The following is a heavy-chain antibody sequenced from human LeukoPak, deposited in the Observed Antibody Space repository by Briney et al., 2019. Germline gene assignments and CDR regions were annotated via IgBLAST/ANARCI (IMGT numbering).Heavy chain of an antibody. CDR2: IWYDGSNK. D-gene: IGHD6-13*01. CDR1: GFTFSSYG. CDR3: ARDRSPSGYSSSWYGRYFDY. V-gene: IGHV3-33*01. J-gene: IGHJ4*02. Sequence: GSLRLSCAASGFTFSSYGMHWVRQAPGKGLEWVAVIWYDGSNKYYADSVKGRFTISRDNSKNTLYLQMNSLRAEDTAVYYCARDRSPSGYSSSWYGRYFDYWGQGTLVTVSS.